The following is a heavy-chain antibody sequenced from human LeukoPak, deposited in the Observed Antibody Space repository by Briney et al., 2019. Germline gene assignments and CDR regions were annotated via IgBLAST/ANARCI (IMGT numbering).Heavy chain of an antibody. D-gene: IGHD4-17*01. J-gene: IGHJ6*02. CDR1: GFTVSSNY. CDR2: IYSGGST. CDR3: ARDPHPNPKDYVNV. V-gene: IGHV3-66*01. Sequence: GGSLRLSCAASGFTVSSNYMSWVRQAPGKGLEWVSVIYSGGSTYYADSVKGRFTISRDNSKNTLYLQMNSLKAEDTAVYYCARDPHPNPKDYVNVWGQGTTVTVSS.